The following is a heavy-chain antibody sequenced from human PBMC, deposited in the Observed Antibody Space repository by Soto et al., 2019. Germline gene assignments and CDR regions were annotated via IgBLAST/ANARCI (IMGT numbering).Heavy chain of an antibody. CDR2: IIPIFGTA. V-gene: IGHV1-69*13. D-gene: IGHD3-10*01. Sequence: SVKVSCKASGGTFSSYAISWVRQAPGQGLEWMGGIIPIFGTANYAQKFQGRVTITADESTSTAYMELSSLRSEDTAVYYCESLQWFGELLYPYYFDYWGQGTLVTVSS. CDR3: ESLQWFGELLYPYYFDY. J-gene: IGHJ4*02. CDR1: GGTFSSYA.